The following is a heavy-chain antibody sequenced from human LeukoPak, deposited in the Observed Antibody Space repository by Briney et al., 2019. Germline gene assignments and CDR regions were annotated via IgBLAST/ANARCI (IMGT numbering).Heavy chain of an antibody. J-gene: IGHJ2*01. CDR1: GFTFSSYS. Sequence: PGGSLRLSCAASGFTFSSYSMNWVRQAPGKGLEWVSSISSSSYIYYADSVKGRFTISRDNAKNSLYLQMNSLRAEDTAVYYCARDRAVAVRYFDLWGRGTLVTVSS. CDR3: ARDRAVAVRYFDL. CDR2: ISSSSYI. V-gene: IGHV3-21*01. D-gene: IGHD6-19*01.